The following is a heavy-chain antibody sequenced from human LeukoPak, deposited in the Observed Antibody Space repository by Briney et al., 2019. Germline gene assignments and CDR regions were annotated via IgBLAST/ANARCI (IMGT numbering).Heavy chain of an antibody. J-gene: IGHJ6*02. D-gene: IGHD3-10*01. Sequence: AGGSLRLACAASGFTFSNYVMNWVRQAPGKGLEWVSGISGSGGITNYADSVKGRFTIFRDNSINTLYQQMNTLRDEDTAIYYCAKGVHYGMDVWGQGTTVTVSS. V-gene: IGHV3-23*01. CDR1: GFTFSNYV. CDR3: AKGVHYGMDV. CDR2: ISGSGGIT.